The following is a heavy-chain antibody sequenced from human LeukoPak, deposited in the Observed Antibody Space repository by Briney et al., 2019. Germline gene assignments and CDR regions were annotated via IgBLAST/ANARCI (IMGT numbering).Heavy chain of an antibody. CDR1: GFTFSSYA. J-gene: IGHJ4*02. CDR2: ISGSGGST. V-gene: IGHV3-23*01. D-gene: IGHD2-21*02. Sequence: GGSLRLSCAASGFTFSSYAMSWVRQAPGKGLEWVSAISGSGGSTYYADSVKGRFTISRDISKNRLYLQMNSLRAEDTAIYYCAKDRGVTPIPFDYWGQGTLVTVSS. CDR3: AKDRGVTPIPFDY.